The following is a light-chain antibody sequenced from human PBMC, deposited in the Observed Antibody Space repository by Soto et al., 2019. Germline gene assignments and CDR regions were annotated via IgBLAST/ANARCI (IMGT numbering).Light chain of an antibody. Sequence: DIQMTQSPSTLSASVGDRVTVTCRASQSVGTWLAWYQQKPGRAPSLLIYDASTLPSALPSRFSGGGSGTEFTLTISSLQSDDFATYYCQHYNSFSPWAFGQGTKVEIK. J-gene: IGKJ1*01. CDR1: QSVGTW. CDR2: DAS. V-gene: IGKV1-5*01. CDR3: QHYNSFSPWA.